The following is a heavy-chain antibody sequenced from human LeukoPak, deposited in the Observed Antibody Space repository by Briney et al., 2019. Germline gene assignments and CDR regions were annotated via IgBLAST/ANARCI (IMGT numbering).Heavy chain of an antibody. V-gene: IGHV3-7*01. J-gene: IGHJ6*02. CDR3: ARDYYGMDV. CDR2: IKQDGSEK. CDR1: GFPFSSYW. Sequence: GGSLRLSCAASGFPFSSYWMSWVRQAPGKGLEWVANIKQDGSEKYYVDSVKGRFTISRDNAKNSLYLQMNSLRAEDTAVYYCARDYYGMDVWGQGTTVTVSS.